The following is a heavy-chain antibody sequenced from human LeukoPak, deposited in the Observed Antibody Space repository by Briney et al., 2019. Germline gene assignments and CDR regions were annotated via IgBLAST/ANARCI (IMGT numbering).Heavy chain of an antibody. CDR1: GLTFSSYS. V-gene: IGHV3-21*01. CDR2: ISSSSSYI. CDR3: ARSVSGYSYGYPLYPEQHYYYMDV. D-gene: IGHD5-18*01. J-gene: IGHJ6*03. Sequence: PGGSLRLSCAASGLTFSSYSMNWVRQAPGKGLEWVSSISSSSSYIYYADSVKGRFTISRDNAKNTLYLQMNSLRAEDTAVYYCARSVSGYSYGYPLYPEQHYYYMDVWGKGTTVTVSS.